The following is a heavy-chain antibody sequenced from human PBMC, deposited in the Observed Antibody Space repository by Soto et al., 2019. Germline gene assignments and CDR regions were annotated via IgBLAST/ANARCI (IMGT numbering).Heavy chain of an antibody. J-gene: IGHJ4*02. V-gene: IGHV1-2*04. Sequence: ASVKVSCKASGYTFTGYYMHWVRQAPGQGLEWMGWINPNSGGTNYAQKFQGWVTMTRDTSISTAYMELSRLRSDDTAVYYCVREARKLLSVDYWGKGTLATVSS. CDR1: GYTFTGYY. CDR2: INPNSGGT. CDR3: VREARKLLSVDY. D-gene: IGHD1-26*01.